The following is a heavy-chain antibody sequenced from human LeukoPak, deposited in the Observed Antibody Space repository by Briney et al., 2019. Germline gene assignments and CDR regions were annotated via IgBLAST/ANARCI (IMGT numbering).Heavy chain of an antibody. CDR1: GFTFSSYG. Sequence: GRSLRLFCAPSGFTFSSYGMHWVRQAPGKGLEGVAVIWYDGSNKYYANSVKGRFTISRDNSKDTLYLQMNSLRAEDTAVYYCARDGYYDSSGYYYNYYYYMDVWGKGTTVTVSS. V-gene: IGHV3-33*01. CDR3: ARDGYYDSSGYYYNYYYYMDV. CDR2: IWYDGSNK. D-gene: IGHD3-22*01. J-gene: IGHJ6*03.